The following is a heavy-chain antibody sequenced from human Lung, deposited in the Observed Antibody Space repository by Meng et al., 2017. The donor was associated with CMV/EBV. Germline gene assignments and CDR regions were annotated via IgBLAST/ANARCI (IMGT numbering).Heavy chain of an antibody. CDR1: GYTFTGYY. CDR3: VRANLGSANY. V-gene: IGHV1-2*06. Sequence: QAQRVWSGAGVKKPGASVKVSCKVSGYTFTGYYMHWLRQAPGQGLEWVGRITPSSGGTTYAQKFQGRVTMTRDTSISTAYMELSSLRSDDAAIYYCVRANLGSANYWGQGTLVTVSS. J-gene: IGHJ4*02. CDR2: ITPSSGGT. D-gene: IGHD7-27*01.